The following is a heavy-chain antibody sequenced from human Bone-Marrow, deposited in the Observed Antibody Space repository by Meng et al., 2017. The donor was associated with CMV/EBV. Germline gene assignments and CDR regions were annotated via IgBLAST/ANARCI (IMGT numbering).Heavy chain of an antibody. D-gene: IGHD6-13*01. V-gene: IGHV3-48*01. CDR3: ARDRAWQQLVPKWFDP. J-gene: IGHJ5*02. CDR2: ISSSGSTI. CDR1: GFTFSSYS. Sequence: GGSLRLSCAASGFTFSSYSMNWVRQAPGKGLEWVSSISSSGSTIYYADSVKGRFTISRDNSKNTLYLQMNSLRAEDTAVYYCARDRAWQQLVPKWFDPWGQGTLVTVSS.